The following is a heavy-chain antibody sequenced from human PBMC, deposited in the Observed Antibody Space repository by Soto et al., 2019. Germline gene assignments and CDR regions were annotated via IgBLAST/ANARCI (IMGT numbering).Heavy chain of an antibody. CDR1: GGSISSYY. J-gene: IGHJ5*02. CDR2: IYYSGST. CDR3: ARVAMVRGVLNWFDP. V-gene: IGHV4-59*01. Sequence: SSETPSLTCTVSGGSISSYYWSWIRQPPGKGLEWIGYIYYSGSTNYNPSLKSRVTISVDTSKNQFSLKLSSVTAADTAVYYCARVAMVRGVLNWFDPWGQGTLVTVSS. D-gene: IGHD3-10*01.